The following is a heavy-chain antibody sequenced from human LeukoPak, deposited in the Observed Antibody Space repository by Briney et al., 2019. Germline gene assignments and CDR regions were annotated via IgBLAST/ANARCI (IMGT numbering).Heavy chain of an antibody. CDR3: ARSPYCSGGSCYSRLMGFDY. Sequence: ASVKVSCKASGYTFTGYYMHWVRQAPGQGLEWMGRINPNSGGTNYAQKFQGRVTMTRDTSTSTVYMELSSLRSEDTAVYYCARSPYCSGGSCYSRLMGFDYWGQGTLVTVSS. V-gene: IGHV1-2*06. J-gene: IGHJ4*02. D-gene: IGHD2-15*01. CDR2: INPNSGGT. CDR1: GYTFTGYY.